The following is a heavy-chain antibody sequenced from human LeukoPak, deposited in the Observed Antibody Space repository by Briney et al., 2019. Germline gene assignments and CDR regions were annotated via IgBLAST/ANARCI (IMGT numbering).Heavy chain of an antibody. CDR3: ARGRQLVENWFDP. CDR1: GYTLTGYY. CDR2: INPNSGGT. D-gene: IGHD6-13*01. V-gene: IGHV1-2*02. J-gene: IGHJ5*02. Sequence: ASVKVSCKASGYTLTGYYMHWVRQAPGQGLEWMGWINPNSGGTNYAQKFQGRVTMTRDTSISTAYMELSRLRSDDTAVYYCARGRQLVENWFDPWGQGTLVTVSS.